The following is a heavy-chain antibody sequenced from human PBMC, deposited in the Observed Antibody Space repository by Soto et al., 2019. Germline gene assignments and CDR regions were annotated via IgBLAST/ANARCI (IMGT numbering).Heavy chain of an antibody. D-gene: IGHD1-1*01. CDR1: GYSFANYW. CDR2: IYPGDSDT. CDR3: ARIRLQQYYYGMDV. Sequence: PGESLKISCQGSGYSFANYWIAWVRQMPGKGLEWVGVIYPGDSDTRYSPSFRGQVTISADKSISHVYLQWSSLKASDTAMYYCARIRLQQYYYGMDVCGQRTTVTVSS. J-gene: IGHJ6*02. V-gene: IGHV5-51*01.